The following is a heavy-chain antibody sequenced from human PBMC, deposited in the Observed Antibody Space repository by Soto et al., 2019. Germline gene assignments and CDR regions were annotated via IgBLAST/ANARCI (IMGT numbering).Heavy chain of an antibody. D-gene: IGHD3-10*01. J-gene: IGHJ4*02. CDR1: GGTFSSYA. Sequence: GASVQVSCKASGGTFSSYAISWVRQAPGQGLEWMGGIIPIFGTANYAQKFQGRVTITADESTSTAYMELSSLRSEDTAVYYCARGFGRIYGSGSTEAGYWGQGTLVTVSS. CDR2: IIPIFGTA. CDR3: ARGFGRIYGSGSTEAGY. V-gene: IGHV1-69*13.